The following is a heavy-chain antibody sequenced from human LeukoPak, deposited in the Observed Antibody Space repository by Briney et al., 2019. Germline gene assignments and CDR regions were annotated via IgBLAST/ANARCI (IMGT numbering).Heavy chain of an antibody. CDR1: GGSISSYY. D-gene: IGHD2-15*01. CDR2: IYYSGST. Sequence: SETLSLTWTVSGGSISSYYWSWIRQPPGKGLEWIGYIYYSGSTNYNPSRKSRVTISVDTSNNQFSLKLISVTAAEPAVYYCARAAYCSSASCLWFDPWGQRTLVTVSS. V-gene: IGHV4-59*01. CDR3: ARAAYCSSASCLWFDP. J-gene: IGHJ5*02.